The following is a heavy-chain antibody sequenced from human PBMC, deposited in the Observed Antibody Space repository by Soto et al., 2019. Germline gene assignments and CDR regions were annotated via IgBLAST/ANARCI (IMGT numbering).Heavy chain of an antibody. Sequence: QITLKESGPTLVKPTQTLTLTCTLSGFSIDSSGVGVDWIRQTPGKALEWLAVIYWDEEKRYSPSLKSRLTITKGTSENQVVLIMTNIDPADTATYFCAHSRILLGPSNTKYELYGMDVWGQGTSVTVSS. CDR1: GFSIDSSGVG. CDR2: IYWDEEK. V-gene: IGHV2-5*02. CDR3: AHSRILLGPSNTKYELYGMDV. D-gene: IGHD3-3*02. J-gene: IGHJ6*02.